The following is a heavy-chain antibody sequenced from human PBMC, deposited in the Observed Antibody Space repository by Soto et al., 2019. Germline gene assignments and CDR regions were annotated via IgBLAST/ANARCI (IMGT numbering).Heavy chain of an antibody. CDR3: ARDPGYSTTWHQAFDI. J-gene: IGHJ3*02. D-gene: IGHD6-13*01. Sequence: QVQLVQSGAEVKKPGASVKVSCKASGYTFTSYGISWVRQAPGQGPEWMGRISTYNGNTNYVQKPQGRVTMTTDTSTNPAYMELRSLRYDDTAVYYCARDPGYSTTWHQAFDIWGQGTMVTVSS. CDR2: ISTYNGNT. CDR1: GYTFTSYG. V-gene: IGHV1-18*01.